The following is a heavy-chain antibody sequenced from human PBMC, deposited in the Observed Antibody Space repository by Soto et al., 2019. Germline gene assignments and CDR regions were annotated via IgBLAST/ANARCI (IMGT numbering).Heavy chain of an antibody. CDR3: ARVGSSGSAGNYYYYGMDV. D-gene: IGHD6-13*01. CDR2: IYTSGST. V-gene: IGHV4-4*07. CDR1: GGSLGSYY. Sequence: SETLSLTCTVSGGSLGSYYWSWIRQPAGKGLEWIGRIYTSGSTNCNPSLKSRVTMSVDTSKNQFSLKLSSVTAADTAVYYCARVGSSGSAGNYYYYGMDVWGQGTTVTVSS. J-gene: IGHJ6*02.